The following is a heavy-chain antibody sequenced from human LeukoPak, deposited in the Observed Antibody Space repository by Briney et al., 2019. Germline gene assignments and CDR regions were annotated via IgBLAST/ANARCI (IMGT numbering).Heavy chain of an antibody. CDR3: AREPNGWELRKGPFDY. D-gene: IGHD1-26*01. J-gene: IGHJ4*02. CDR1: GFTFSSHG. CDR2: IWYDGSKK. V-gene: IGHV3-33*01. Sequence: QTGGSLRLSCAASGFTFSSHGIHWVRQAPGKGLEWVAIIWYDGSKKYYADSVKGRFTISRDNSKNTLYLQMNSLRVDDTAVYYCAREPNGWELRKGPFDYWGQGTLVTVSS.